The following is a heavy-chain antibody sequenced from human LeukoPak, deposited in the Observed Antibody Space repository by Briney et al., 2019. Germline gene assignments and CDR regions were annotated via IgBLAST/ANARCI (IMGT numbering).Heavy chain of an antibody. CDR3: ARQGKYCSGGSCYENWYFDL. V-gene: IGHV4-34*01. CDR1: GGSFSGYY. J-gene: IGHJ2*01. CDR2: INHSGST. Sequence: PSETLSLTCAVYGGSFSGYYWSWIRQPPGKGLEWIGEINHSGSTNYNPSLKSRVTISVDTSKNQFSLKLSSVTAADTAVYYCARQGKYCSGGSCYENWYFDLWGRGTLVTGSS. D-gene: IGHD2-15*01.